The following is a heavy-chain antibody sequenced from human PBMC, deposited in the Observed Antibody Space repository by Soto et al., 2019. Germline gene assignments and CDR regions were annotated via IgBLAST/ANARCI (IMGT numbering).Heavy chain of an antibody. CDR3: ATDRSGIPLFDY. V-gene: IGHV1-24*01. CDR2: FDPEDGET. J-gene: IGHJ4*02. CDR1: GYTLTELS. D-gene: IGHD1-1*01. Sequence: ASVKVSCKVSGYTLTELSMHWVRQAPGKGLEWLGGFDPEDGETIYAQKFQGRVTMTEDTSTDTAYMELSSLRSEDTAVYYCATDRSGIPLFDYWGQGTLVTVSS.